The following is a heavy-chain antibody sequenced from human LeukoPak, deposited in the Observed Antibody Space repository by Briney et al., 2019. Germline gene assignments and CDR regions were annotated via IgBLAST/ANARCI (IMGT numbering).Heavy chain of an antibody. D-gene: IGHD3-3*01. CDR3: ARRENHVPHLMPLGVVRNAYDI. J-gene: IGHJ3*02. CDR1: GYSFTSYW. Sequence: GESLKISCKGSGYSFTSYWIGWVRQMPGKGLEWMGIIYPGDSDTRYSPSFQGQVTISADKSISTAYLELRSLTSDDTAMYYCARRENHVPHLMPLGVVRNAYDIWGQGTMVTVSS. V-gene: IGHV5-51*01. CDR2: IYPGDSDT.